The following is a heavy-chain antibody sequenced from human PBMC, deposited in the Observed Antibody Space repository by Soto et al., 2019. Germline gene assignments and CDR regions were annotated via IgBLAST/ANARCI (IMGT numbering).Heavy chain of an antibody. V-gene: IGHV2-5*02. D-gene: IGHD3-22*01. CDR1: GFSLSTSGVG. CDR2: IYWDDDK. Sequence: QITLKESGPTLVKPTQTLTLTCTFSGFSLSTSGVGEAWIRQPRGKALEWLALIYWDDDKRYSPSLKSRLTITKDTSKNQVVLTMTNMDPVDTGTYYCAHDSSGLYGMDVWGQGTTVTVSS. CDR3: AHDSSGLYGMDV. J-gene: IGHJ6*02.